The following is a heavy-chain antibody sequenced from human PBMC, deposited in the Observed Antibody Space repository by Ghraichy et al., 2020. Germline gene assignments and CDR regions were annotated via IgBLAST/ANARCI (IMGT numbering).Heavy chain of an antibody. D-gene: IGHD2-15*01. CDR2: IKQDGSEK. CDR3: ARAVDRDLDAFDI. CDR1: GFTFSSYW. J-gene: IGHJ3*02. V-gene: IGHV3-7*03. Sequence: GESLNISCAASGFTFSSYWMSWVRQAPGKGLEWVANIKQDGSEKYYVDSVKGRFTISRDNAKNSLYLQMNSLRAEDTAVYYCARAVDRDLDAFDIWGQGTMVTVSS.